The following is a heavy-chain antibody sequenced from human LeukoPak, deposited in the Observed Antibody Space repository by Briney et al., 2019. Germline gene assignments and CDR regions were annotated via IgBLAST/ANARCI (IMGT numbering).Heavy chain of an antibody. CDR1: GFTFSYYS. CDR3: AKVDRGDYSSSPVPYYNYYMNV. Sequence: GGSLRLSCAASGFTFSYYSMNWVRQAPGRGLEWVSCISTSSSLIFYSDSVRGRFTISRDNAKNLLYLHMNSLRVEDTAVYYCAKVDRGDYSSSPVPYYNYYMNVWGKGTTVTVSS. CDR2: ISTSSSLI. J-gene: IGHJ6*03. D-gene: IGHD6-13*01. V-gene: IGHV3-21*01.